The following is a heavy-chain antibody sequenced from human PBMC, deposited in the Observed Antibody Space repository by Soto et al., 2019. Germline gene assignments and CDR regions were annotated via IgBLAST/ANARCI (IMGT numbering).Heavy chain of an antibody. CDR1: CFPFCRDP. CDR3: AKPITMIDY. Sequence: GFLRISCAASCFPFCRDPMSWVGQAPGKGLEWVSAISGSVGSTYYADSVKGRFTISRDNSKNTLYLQMNSLRAEDTDAYYWAKPITMIDYWAQGTLVTVSS. D-gene: IGHD3-22*01. V-gene: IGHV3-23*01. CDR2: ISGSVGST. J-gene: IGHJ4*02.